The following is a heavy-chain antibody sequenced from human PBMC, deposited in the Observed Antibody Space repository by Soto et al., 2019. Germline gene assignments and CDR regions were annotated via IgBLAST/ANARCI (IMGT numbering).Heavy chain of an antibody. CDR3: ARGKDDYGSGSYSFDP. D-gene: IGHD3-10*01. CDR1: GASISSGGYY. CDR2: IYYSGST. V-gene: IGHV4-31*03. Sequence: QVRLQESGPGLVKPSQTLSLTCTVSGASISSGGYYWSWIRQHPGKGLEWIGYIYYSGSTYYNPSLKSRVTISVDTSKNQFSLKLSSVTAADTAVYYCARGKDDYGSGSYSFDPWGQGTLVTVSS. J-gene: IGHJ5*02.